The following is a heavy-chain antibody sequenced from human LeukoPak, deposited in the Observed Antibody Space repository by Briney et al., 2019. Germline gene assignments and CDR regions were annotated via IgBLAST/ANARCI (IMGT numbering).Heavy chain of an antibody. D-gene: IGHD2-2*01. Sequence: ASVKVSCKASGFTLIDYIHWVRQDPRQGLQWMGWINPNSGDTEYAQKFQGRVTMTRDTSIRTVYMELSSLRSDDTAVYYCATADSVPAGDYHYWYMDVWGKGTTVTVSS. CDR1: GFTLIDY. V-gene: IGHV1-2*02. CDR3: ATADSVPAGDYHYWYMDV. CDR2: INPNSGDT. J-gene: IGHJ6*03.